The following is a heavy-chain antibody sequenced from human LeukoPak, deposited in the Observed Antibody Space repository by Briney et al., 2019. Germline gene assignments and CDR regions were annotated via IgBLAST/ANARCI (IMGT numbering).Heavy chain of an antibody. CDR3: ARAGIQLWLRDLWYFDL. CDR2: IGTAGDT. V-gene: IGHV3-13*01. J-gene: IGHJ2*01. D-gene: IGHD5-18*01. Sequence: GGSLRLSCAASGFTFSSYDMHWVRQATGKGLEWVSAIGTAGDTYYPGSVKGRFTISRENAKNSLYLQMNSLRAGDTAVYYCARAGIQLWLRDLWYFDLWGRGTLVTVSS. CDR1: GFTFSSYD.